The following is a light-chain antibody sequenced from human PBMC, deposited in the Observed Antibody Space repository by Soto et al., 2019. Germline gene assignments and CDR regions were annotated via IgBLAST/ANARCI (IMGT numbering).Light chain of an antibody. V-gene: IGKV3-20*01. CDR1: QSVSSIY. Sequence: EIVLTQSPGTLSLSPGERATLSCRASQSVSSIYLAWYQQKPAQAPSLLIYATSSRATGIPDRFSGSGSGTDFSLTISRLEPEDFAVYYCQQYGSSPITFGQGTRLEIK. J-gene: IGKJ5*01. CDR2: ATS. CDR3: QQYGSSPIT.